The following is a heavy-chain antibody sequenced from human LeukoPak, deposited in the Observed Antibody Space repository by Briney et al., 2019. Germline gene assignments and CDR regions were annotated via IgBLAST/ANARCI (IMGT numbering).Heavy chain of an antibody. CDR1: GFTFSSYA. J-gene: IGHJ6*02. CDR2: ISYDGSNQ. V-gene: IGHV3-30*04. Sequence: GGSLRHSRAPSGFTFSSYAKQGVRPAPDRGREGGAVISYDGSNQYYADSVKGRFTISRYNSKNTLYLQMNSLRAEDTAVYYCARGPHVNYDDSSALSYYYYGMDVWGQGTTVTVSS. CDR3: ARGPHVNYDDSSALSYYYYGMDV. D-gene: IGHD3-22*01.